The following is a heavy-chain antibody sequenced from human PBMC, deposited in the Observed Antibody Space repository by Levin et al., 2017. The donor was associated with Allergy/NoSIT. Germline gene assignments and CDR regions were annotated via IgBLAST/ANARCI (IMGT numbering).Heavy chain of an antibody. J-gene: IGHJ6*02. CDR3: AKETGHYYYGMDG. V-gene: IGHV3-9*01. CDR1: GLTFEDYA. Sequence: SLKISCAASGLTFEDYAMHWVRQAPGKGLEWVSGVSWNSGSIGYADSVKGRFTISRDNAKNSLYLQMNSLRAEDTALYYCAKETGHYYYGMDGWGQGTTVTVSS. CDR2: VSWNSGSI.